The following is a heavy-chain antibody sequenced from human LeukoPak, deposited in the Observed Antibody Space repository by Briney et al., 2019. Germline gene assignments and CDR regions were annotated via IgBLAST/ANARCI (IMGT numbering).Heavy chain of an antibody. CDR1: GGSISSSSYY. J-gene: IGHJ2*01. V-gene: IGHV4-39*01. Sequence: SETLSLTCTVSGGSISSSSYYWGWIRQPPGKGLEWIGSIYYSGSTYYNPSLKSRVTISVDTSKNQFSLKLSSVTAADTAVYYCARTVTYWYFDHWGRGTLVTVSS. CDR2: IYYSGST. CDR3: ARTVTYWYFDH. D-gene: IGHD4-17*01.